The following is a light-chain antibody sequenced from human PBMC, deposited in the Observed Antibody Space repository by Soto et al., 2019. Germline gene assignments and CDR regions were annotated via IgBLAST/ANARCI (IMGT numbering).Light chain of an antibody. J-gene: IGLJ2*01. Sequence: QSVLTQPPSVSAAPGQKVTISCSGSSSTIGNNHVSWYQQLPGTALKLLIYENNMRPSEIPDRFSGSKSGTSATLAITGLQTGDEADYYCETWDDSLSVLLFGGGTKLTVL. CDR2: ENN. V-gene: IGLV1-51*02. CDR1: SSTIGNNH. CDR3: ETWDDSLSVLL.